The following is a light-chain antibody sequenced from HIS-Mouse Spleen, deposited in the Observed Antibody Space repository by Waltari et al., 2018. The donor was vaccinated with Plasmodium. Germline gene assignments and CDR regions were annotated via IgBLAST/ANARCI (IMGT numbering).Light chain of an antibody. V-gene: IGLV2-23*01. CDR3: CSYAGSSTYV. CDR2: EGS. J-gene: IGLJ1*01. CDR1: TRDVGRYNL. Sequence: QSALTQPASVSGSPGQSLPISCTGTTRDVGRYNLVSWYQQHPGKAPKLMIYEGSKRPSGVSNRFSGSKSGNTASLTISGLQAEDEADYYCCSYAGSSTYVFGTGTKVTVL.